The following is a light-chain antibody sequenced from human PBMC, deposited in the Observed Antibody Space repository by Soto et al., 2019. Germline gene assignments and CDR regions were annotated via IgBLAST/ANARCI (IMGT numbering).Light chain of an antibody. CDR2: DAS. Sequence: AIQLTQSPSSLSAFVGDSVTITCRASQGISSTLAWFQQKPRKAPILLIYDASSLESGVPSSFSGSGSGTDFTLAISSLQPEDFATYFCQQFHNSPLTFGGGTKVEIK. J-gene: IGKJ4*01. CDR1: QGISST. CDR3: QQFHNSPLT. V-gene: IGKV1D-13*01.